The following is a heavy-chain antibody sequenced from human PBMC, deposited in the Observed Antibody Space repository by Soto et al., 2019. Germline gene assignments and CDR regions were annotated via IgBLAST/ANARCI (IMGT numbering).Heavy chain of an antibody. Sequence: SWVRQAPGKGLEWIGEIYHSGSTNYNPSLKSRVTISVDKSKNQFSLKLSSVTAADTAVYYCAREVEWELLPAAFDIWGQGTMVTVSS. V-gene: IGHV4-4*02. D-gene: IGHD1-26*01. J-gene: IGHJ3*02. CDR2: IYHSGST. CDR3: AREVEWELLPAAFDI.